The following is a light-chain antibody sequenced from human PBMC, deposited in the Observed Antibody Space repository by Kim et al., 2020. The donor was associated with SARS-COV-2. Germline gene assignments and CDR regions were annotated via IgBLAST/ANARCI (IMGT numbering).Light chain of an antibody. Sequence: SPGERATLSCRASQIVQNNYLGWYQPKPGKAPRLLLYATSNRATGIPDRFSGSGSGTHFSLTISRLEPEDSAVYYCQQYGSSPPYSFGQGTKLEI. CDR3: QQYGSSPPYS. V-gene: IGKV3-20*01. CDR2: ATS. J-gene: IGKJ2*03. CDR1: QIVQNNY.